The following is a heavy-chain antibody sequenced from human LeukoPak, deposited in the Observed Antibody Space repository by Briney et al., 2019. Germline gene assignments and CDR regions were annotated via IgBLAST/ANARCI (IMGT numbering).Heavy chain of an antibody. J-gene: IGHJ4*02. Sequence: PGGSLRLSCAASGFTFSSYEMNWVRHAPGKGLEWVSYISSSGSTIYYADSVKGRFTISRDNSKNTLYLQMNSLRAEDTAVYYCAKDPYYDILTGLIDYWGQGTLVTVSS. CDR3: AKDPYYDILTGLIDY. V-gene: IGHV3-48*03. CDR2: ISSSGSTI. D-gene: IGHD3-9*01. CDR1: GFTFSSYE.